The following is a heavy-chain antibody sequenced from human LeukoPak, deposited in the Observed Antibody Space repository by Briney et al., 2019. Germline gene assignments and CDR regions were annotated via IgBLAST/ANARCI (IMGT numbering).Heavy chain of an antibody. Sequence: PGGSLRLSCAVSGFTFDDYAMHWVRQAPGKGLEWVSGISWNSGSIGYADSVKGRFTISRDNAKNSLYLQMNSLRAEDTALYYCAKGFPFTVVNYYYMDVWGKGTTVTVSS. D-gene: IGHD4-23*01. J-gene: IGHJ6*03. V-gene: IGHV3-9*01. CDR1: GFTFDDYA. CDR3: AKGFPFTVVNYYYMDV. CDR2: ISWNSGSI.